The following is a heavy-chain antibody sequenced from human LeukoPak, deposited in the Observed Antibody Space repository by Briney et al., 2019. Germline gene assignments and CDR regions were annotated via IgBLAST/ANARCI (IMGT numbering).Heavy chain of an antibody. CDR3: ARHSDYRHFDN. Sequence: GGSLRLSCTASGFTFSSYWMSWVRRAPGKGLEWVANIKQDGSEKYYVDSVKGRFTISRDNAKNSLYLQMNSLRAEDTGVFYCARHSDYRHFDNWGQGTLVTVSS. CDR2: IKQDGSEK. D-gene: IGHD4-11*01. V-gene: IGHV3-7*01. CDR1: GFTFSSYW. J-gene: IGHJ4*02.